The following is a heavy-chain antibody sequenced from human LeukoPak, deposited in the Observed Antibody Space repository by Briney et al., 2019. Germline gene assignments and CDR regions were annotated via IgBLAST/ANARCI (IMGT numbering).Heavy chain of an antibody. CDR3: ARDRYYDSGSYYN. J-gene: IGHJ4*02. V-gene: IGHV4-34*01. Sequence: NASETLSLTCAVYGGSFSGYYWSWIRQPPGKGLEWIGEINHSGSTNYNPSLKSRVTISVDTSKNQFSLKLSSVTAADTAVYYCARDRYYDSGSYYNWGQGTLVTVSS. CDR2: INHSGST. CDR1: GGSFSGYY. D-gene: IGHD3-10*01.